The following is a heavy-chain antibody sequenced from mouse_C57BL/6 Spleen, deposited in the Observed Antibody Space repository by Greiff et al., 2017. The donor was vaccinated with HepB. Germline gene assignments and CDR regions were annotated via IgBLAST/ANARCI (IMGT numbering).Heavy chain of an antibody. CDR1: GYTFTSYT. J-gene: IGHJ1*03. D-gene: IGHD4-1*01. CDR2: INPSSGYT. Sequence: VQLQQSGAELARPGASVKMSCKASGYTFTSYTMHWVKQRPGQGLEWIGYINPSSGYTKYNQKFKDKATLTADKSSSTAYMQRSSLTSEDSAVYYCARGRDWGYFDVWGTGTTVTVSS. CDR3: ARGRDWGYFDV. V-gene: IGHV1-4*01.